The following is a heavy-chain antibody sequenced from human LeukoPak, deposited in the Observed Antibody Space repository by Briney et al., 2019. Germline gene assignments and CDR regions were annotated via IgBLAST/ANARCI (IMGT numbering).Heavy chain of an antibody. D-gene: IGHD3-16*01. CDR3: ASRTGGADY. Sequence: PSETLSLTCAVYGGSFSGYCWSWIRQPPGKGLEWIGEINHSGSTNYNPSLKSRVTISVDTSKNQFSLKLSSVTAADTAVYYCASRTGGADYWGQGTLVTVSS. CDR2: INHSGST. J-gene: IGHJ4*02. V-gene: IGHV4-34*01. CDR1: GGSFSGYC.